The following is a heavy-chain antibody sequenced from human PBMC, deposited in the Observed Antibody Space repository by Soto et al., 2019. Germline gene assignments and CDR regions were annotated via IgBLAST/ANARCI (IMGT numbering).Heavy chain of an antibody. CDR1: GFTFSSYS. J-gene: IGHJ5*02. CDR2: ISSSSSYI. CDR3: AREFWVLNWFDP. V-gene: IGHV3-21*01. D-gene: IGHD3-16*01. Sequence: VGSLRLSCAASGFTFSSYSMNWVRQAPGKGLEWVSSISSSSSYIYYADSVKGRFTISRDNAKNSLYLQMNSLRAEDTAVYYCAREFWVLNWFDPWGQGTLVTVSS.